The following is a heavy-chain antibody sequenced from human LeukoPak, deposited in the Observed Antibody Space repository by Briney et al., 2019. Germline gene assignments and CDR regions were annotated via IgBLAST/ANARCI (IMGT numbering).Heavy chain of an antibody. CDR2: INHSGST. Sequence: GSLRLSCAASGFTFSTYGMHWVRQPPGKGLEWIGEINHSGSTNYNPSLKSRVTISVDTSKNQFSLKLSSVTAADTAVYYCAVGPVGYWGQGTLVTVSS. J-gene: IGHJ4*02. CDR1: GFTFSTYG. CDR3: AVGPVGY. V-gene: IGHV4-34*08. D-gene: IGHD1-26*01.